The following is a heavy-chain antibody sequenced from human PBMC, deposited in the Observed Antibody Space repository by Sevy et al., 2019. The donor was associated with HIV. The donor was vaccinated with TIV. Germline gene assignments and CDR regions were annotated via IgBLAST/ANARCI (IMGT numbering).Heavy chain of an antibody. D-gene: IGHD3-22*01. Sequence: GGSLRLSCAASGFTFSSYEMNWVRQAPGKGLEWVSYISSSGSTIYYADSVKGRFTISSDNAKNSLYLQMNSLRAEDTAVYYCARDSYYYDSSVTDYWGQGTLVTVSS. CDR3: ARDSYYYDSSVTDY. V-gene: IGHV3-48*03. CDR2: ISSSGSTI. CDR1: GFTFSSYE. J-gene: IGHJ4*02.